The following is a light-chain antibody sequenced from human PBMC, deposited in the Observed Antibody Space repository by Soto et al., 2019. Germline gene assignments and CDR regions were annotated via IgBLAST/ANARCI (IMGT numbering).Light chain of an antibody. J-gene: IGLJ2*01. Sequence: QSALTQPASVSGSPEQSITISCTGSSSAVGGYNYVSWYQQHPGKAPKLMIYDVSNRPSGVSDRFSGSKSGNTASLTISGLRAEDEADYYCSSYTGSSTVVFGGGTKLTVL. CDR3: SSYTGSSTVV. V-gene: IGLV2-14*03. CDR2: DVS. CDR1: SSAVGGYNY.